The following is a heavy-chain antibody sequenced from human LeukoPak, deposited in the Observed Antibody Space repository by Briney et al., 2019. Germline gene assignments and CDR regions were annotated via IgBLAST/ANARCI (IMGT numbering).Heavy chain of an antibody. J-gene: IGHJ6*03. CDR3: ARLIGYCSSTGRKRDYYYSYMDV. Sequence: SETLSLTCTVSGDSISSYYWNWVRQPAGEGLEWIGRIDTSGSTNYYPSLKSRVTMSVDTDKNQFSLKLSAVTAADTALYYCARLIGYCSSTGRKRDYYYSYMDVWGRGTRSPSP. D-gene: IGHD2-2*01. V-gene: IGHV4-4*07. CDR1: GDSISSYY. CDR2: IDTSGST.